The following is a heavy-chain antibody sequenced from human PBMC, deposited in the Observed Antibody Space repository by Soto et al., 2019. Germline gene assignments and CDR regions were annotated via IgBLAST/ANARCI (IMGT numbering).Heavy chain of an antibody. CDR1: GYTFTSYY. V-gene: IGHV1-46*01. D-gene: IGHD3-9*01. Sequence: ASVKVSCKASGYTFTSYYMHWVRQAPGQGLEWMGIINPSGGSTSYAQKFQGRVTMTRDTSTSTAYMELSSLRSEDTAVYYCARDRSYDILRGWFDPWGQGTLVTVSS. CDR3: ARDRSYDILRGWFDP. J-gene: IGHJ5*02. CDR2: INPSGGST.